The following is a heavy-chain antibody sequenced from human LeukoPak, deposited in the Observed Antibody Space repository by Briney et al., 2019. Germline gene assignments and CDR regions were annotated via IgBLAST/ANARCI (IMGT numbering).Heavy chain of an antibody. CDR3: ARHGYQWLVRWFDP. V-gene: IGHV4-30-2*01. CDR2: IYHSGST. J-gene: IGHJ5*02. D-gene: IGHD6-19*01. CDR1: GGSISSGGYY. Sequence: SQTLSLTCTVSGGSISSGGYYWSWIRQPPGKGLEWIGYIYHSGSTYYNPSLKSRVTISVDTSKNQFSLKLSSVTAADTAVYYCARHGYQWLVRWFDPWGQGTLVTVSS.